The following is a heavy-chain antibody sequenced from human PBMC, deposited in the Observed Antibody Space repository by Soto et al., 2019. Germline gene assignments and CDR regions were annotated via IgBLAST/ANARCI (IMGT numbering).Heavy chain of an antibody. CDR2: IYSDGST. D-gene: IGHD3-9*01. CDR3: ATLTKYDILTGVCPC. CDR1: GFTVNSNY. J-gene: IGHJ4*02. Sequence: EVQLVESGGGLVQPGGSLRLSCAASGFTVNSNYMSWVRQAPGKGLEWVSVIYSDGSTYYADSVKGRFIISRDNSNNTLYFQMNSLRAEDTAVYYCATLTKYDILTGVCPCWGQGNLVTVSS. V-gene: IGHV3-66*01.